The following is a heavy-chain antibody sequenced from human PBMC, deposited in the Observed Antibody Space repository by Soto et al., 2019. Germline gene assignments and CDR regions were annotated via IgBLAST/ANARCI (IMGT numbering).Heavy chain of an antibody. CDR2: IKQDGSEK. D-gene: IGHD2-2*02. CDR3: ARNLGYCNSTNCYTVLDY. Sequence: EVQLVESGGGLVQPGGSLRLSCAASGFTFSRYWMNWVRQAPGKGLEWVANIKQDGSEKYYEDSVTGRFTISRDNAKNSLFLQMNSLRAEVTAVYYCARNLGYCNSTNCYTVLDYWGQGTLVTVSS. CDR1: GFTFSRYW. J-gene: IGHJ4*02. V-gene: IGHV3-7*04.